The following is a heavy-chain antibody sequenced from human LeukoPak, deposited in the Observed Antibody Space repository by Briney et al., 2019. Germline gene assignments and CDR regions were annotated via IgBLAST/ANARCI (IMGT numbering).Heavy chain of an antibody. CDR1: GFIFSSYW. J-gene: IGHJ4*02. D-gene: IGHD3-22*01. CDR3: ARRAGDYSHPYDY. CDR2: IYSGGST. Sequence: GGSLRLSCAASGFIFSSYWMSWVRQAPGKGLEWVSFIYSGGSTHYSDSVKGRFTISRDNSKNTLYLQMNSLRAEDTAVYYCARRAGDYSHPYDYWGQGTLVTVSS. V-gene: IGHV3-53*01.